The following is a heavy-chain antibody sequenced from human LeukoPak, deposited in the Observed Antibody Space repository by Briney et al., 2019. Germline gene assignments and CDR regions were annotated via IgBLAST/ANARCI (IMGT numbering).Heavy chain of an antibody. Sequence: SQTLSLTCTVSGGSISSGGYYWSWIRQPPGKGLEWIGYIYHSGSTNYNPSLKSRVTISVDTSKNQFSLKLSSVTAADTAVYYCARRWRYCSSTSCFSLGPWGQGTLVTVSS. D-gene: IGHD2-2*01. V-gene: IGHV4-30-2*01. J-gene: IGHJ5*02. CDR3: ARRWRYCSSTSCFSLGP. CDR2: IYHSGST. CDR1: GGSISSGGYY.